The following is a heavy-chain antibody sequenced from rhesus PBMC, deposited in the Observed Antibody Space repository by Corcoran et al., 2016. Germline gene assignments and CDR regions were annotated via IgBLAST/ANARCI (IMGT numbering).Heavy chain of an antibody. Sequence: EVQLVETGGGLVQPGGSLKLSCAASGFTFSSYGMNWVRQARGKGLEWVSAINSGGDCTSYADSGKVRFTISRDNSKNTLSLQMDSLRAEDTAVYYCARDSGSWGQGVLVTVSS. V-gene: IGHV3S5*01. D-gene: IGHD6-25*01. CDR2: INSGGDCT. J-gene: IGHJ4*01. CDR1: GFTFSSYG. CDR3: ARDSGS.